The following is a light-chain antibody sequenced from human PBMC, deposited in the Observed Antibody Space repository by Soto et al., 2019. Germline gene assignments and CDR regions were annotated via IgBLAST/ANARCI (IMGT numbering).Light chain of an antibody. J-gene: IGKJ2*01. CDR2: GVS. Sequence: EIVMTQSPATLSVSPGERATPSCRASQRVSTNVAWYQQKPGQAPSLLIYGVSTRATGVPVRFSGSGSGTEFTLTINSLQSEDFAVYYCQQYNNWPHTFGQGTKVDIK. CDR3: QQYNNWPHT. V-gene: IGKV3-15*01. CDR1: QRVSTN.